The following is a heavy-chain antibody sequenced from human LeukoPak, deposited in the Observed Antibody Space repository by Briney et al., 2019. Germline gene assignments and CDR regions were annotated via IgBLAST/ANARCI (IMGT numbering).Heavy chain of an antibody. D-gene: IGHD1-26*01. J-gene: IGHJ4*02. CDR3: ASASIVGATLSF. Sequence: GGSLRLSCAASGFTFSSYAMHWVRQAPGKGLEWAAVISYDGSNKFYADSVKGRFTISRDNSKNTLFLQMNSLRAEDTAVHYCASASIVGATLSFWGQGTLVTVSS. V-gene: IGHV3-30*01. CDR1: GFTFSSYA. CDR2: ISYDGSNK.